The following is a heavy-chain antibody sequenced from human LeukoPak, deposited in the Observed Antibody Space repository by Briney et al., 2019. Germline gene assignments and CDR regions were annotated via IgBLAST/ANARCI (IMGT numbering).Heavy chain of an antibody. D-gene: IGHD3-10*01. V-gene: IGHV3-15*07. CDR2: IKRKTEGGTT. Sequence: GALKLSCGASGFTFSYAWMNWGRQAPGKGLEWVGRIKRKTEGGTTDYVAPVKGRFIISRDDSKNTLYLQMNSLKTEDTAFYYCTTGNFGPYWGQGTLVTVSS. CDR1: GFTFSYAW. CDR3: TTGNFGPY. J-gene: IGHJ4*02.